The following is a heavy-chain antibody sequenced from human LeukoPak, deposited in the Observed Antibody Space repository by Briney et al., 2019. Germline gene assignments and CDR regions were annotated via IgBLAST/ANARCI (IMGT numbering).Heavy chain of an antibody. CDR1: GFTFSSYA. V-gene: IGHV3-30*04. CDR2: ISYDGSNK. J-gene: IGHJ3*02. Sequence: GGSLRLSCAASGFTFSSYAMHWVRQAPGKGLEWVAVISYDGSNKYYADSVKGRFTISRDNSKNTLYLQMNSLRAEDTAVYYCARDTTIGLEDAFDIWGQGTMVTVSS. CDR3: ARDTTIGLEDAFDI. D-gene: IGHD3/OR15-3a*01.